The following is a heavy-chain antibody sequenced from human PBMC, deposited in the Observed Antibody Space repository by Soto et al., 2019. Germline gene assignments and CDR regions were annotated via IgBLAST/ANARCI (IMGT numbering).Heavy chain of an antibody. V-gene: IGHV1-18*01. CDR1: GYTFTSYG. J-gene: IGHJ5*02. Sequence: ASVKVSCKASGYTFTSYGITWVRQAPGQGLEYLGWISTYNGNTDFAQKVQNRVTLTTDTSTSTAYMELRSLRHDDTAVYYCARAKVLITPNWFDPWGQGTLVTVSS. CDR2: ISTYNGNT. CDR3: ARAKVLITPNWFDP. D-gene: IGHD3-16*01.